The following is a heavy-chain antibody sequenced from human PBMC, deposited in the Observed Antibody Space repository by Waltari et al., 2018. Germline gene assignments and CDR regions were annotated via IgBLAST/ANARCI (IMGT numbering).Heavy chain of an antibody. V-gene: IGHV3-7*01. J-gene: IGHJ4*02. Sequence: EVHLVESGVGLVQPGGSLRLSCAASGFSFNSYWMDWVRQAPGKGLEWVANIKQDGSESHYVESVKGRFTISRDNAQNLLYLQMDSLRAEDTAVYYCSVSLNSWGQGTLVTVSS. CDR2: IKQDGSES. CDR3: SVSLNS. CDR1: GFSFNSYW.